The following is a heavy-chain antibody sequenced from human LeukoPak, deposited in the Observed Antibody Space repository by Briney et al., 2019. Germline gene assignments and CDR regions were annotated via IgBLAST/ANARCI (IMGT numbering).Heavy chain of an antibody. D-gene: IGHD2-2*01. J-gene: IGHJ4*02. V-gene: IGHV3-48*01. CDR2: ISSSSSTI. CDR1: GFTFSSYS. CDR3: TSRVVVPAAISDY. Sequence: PGGSLRLSCETFGFTFSSYSMNWVRQAPGKGLEWVSYISSSSSTIYYAESVRGRFTISRDNVQSSVYLQMNSLRAEDTAVYYCTSRVVVPAAISDYWGQGTLVTVSS.